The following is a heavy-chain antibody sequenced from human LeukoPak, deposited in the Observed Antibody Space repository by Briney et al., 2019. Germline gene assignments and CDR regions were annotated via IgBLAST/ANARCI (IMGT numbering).Heavy chain of an antibody. J-gene: IGHJ1*01. D-gene: IGHD4-17*01. CDR3: ARGEDGDYYFQH. CDR2: INHSGSS. V-gene: IGHV4-34*01. Sequence: SETLSLTCAVYGGSFSGYYWSWIRQPPGKGLEWIGEINHSGSSNYNPSLKSRVTISVDTSKNQFSLKLSSVTAADTAVYYCARGEDGDYYFQHWGQGTLVTVSS. CDR1: GGSFSGYY.